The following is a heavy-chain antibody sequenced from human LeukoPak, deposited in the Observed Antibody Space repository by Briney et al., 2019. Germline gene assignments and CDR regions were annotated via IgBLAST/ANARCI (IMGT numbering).Heavy chain of an antibody. CDR3: AKGDHYYDSSGIDY. J-gene: IGHJ4*02. CDR2: ISWNSGSI. Sequence: PGGSLRLSCAAYGFTFDDYAMHWVRQAPGKGLEWVSGISWNSGSIGYADSVKGRFTISRDNAKNSLYLQMNSLRAEDTALYYCAKGDHYYDSSGIDYWGQGTLVTVSS. D-gene: IGHD3-22*01. V-gene: IGHV3-9*01. CDR1: GFTFDDYA.